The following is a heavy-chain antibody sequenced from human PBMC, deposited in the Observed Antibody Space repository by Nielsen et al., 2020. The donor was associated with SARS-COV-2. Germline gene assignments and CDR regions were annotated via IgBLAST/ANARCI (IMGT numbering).Heavy chain of an antibody. Sequence: ASVKVSCKVSGYTLTELSMHWVRQAPGKGLEWMGGFDPEDGETIYAQKFQGRVTMTEDTSTDTAYMELSNLRSEDTAVYYCAKDQYYYDSRGAFDIWGQGTMVTVSS. CDR2: FDPEDGET. V-gene: IGHV1-24*01. D-gene: IGHD3-22*01. J-gene: IGHJ3*02. CDR1: GYTLTELS. CDR3: AKDQYYYDSRGAFDI.